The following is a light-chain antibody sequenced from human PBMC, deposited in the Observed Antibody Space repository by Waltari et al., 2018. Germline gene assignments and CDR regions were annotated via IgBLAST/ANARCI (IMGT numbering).Light chain of an antibody. CDR1: QSVLYSSNNKNY. J-gene: IGKJ2*01. Sequence: DIVMTQSPDSLAVSLGERATINCKSSQSVLYSSNNKNYLAWYQQKPGQPPKRLIYWASTRESGVPDRFSGSGSGTDFTLTISSLQAEDVAVYYCQQYYSSPLTFGQGTKLEI. CDR2: WAS. V-gene: IGKV4-1*01. CDR3: QQYYSSPLT.